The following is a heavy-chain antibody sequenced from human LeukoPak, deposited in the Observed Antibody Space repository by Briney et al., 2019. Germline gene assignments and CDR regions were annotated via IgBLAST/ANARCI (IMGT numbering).Heavy chain of an antibody. D-gene: IGHD3-10*01. CDR2: ISSSSSTV. J-gene: IGHJ3*02. Sequence: PGGSLRPSCAASGFTFRSYSMNWVRQAPGKGLEWVSYISSSSSTVHYADSVKGRFTISRDNAKNSLYLQMNSLRAEDTAVYYCARDLLADYYGSESYAFDIWGQGTMVTVSS. CDR1: GFTFRSYS. CDR3: ARDLLADYYGSESYAFDI. V-gene: IGHV3-48*04.